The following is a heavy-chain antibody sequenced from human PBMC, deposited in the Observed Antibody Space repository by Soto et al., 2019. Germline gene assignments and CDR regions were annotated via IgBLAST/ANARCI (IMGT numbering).Heavy chain of an antibody. CDR2: IYYAGNT. J-gene: IGHJ4*02. V-gene: IGHV4-39*01. CDR1: GASITNTYF. Sequence: PSESLSLTCTVSGASITNTYFWGWIRQPPGKGLAWIGTIYYAGNTYYNPSLRSRVTISVNTSNNQFSLNLNSVTAADTAVYFCARHEGYDWNDFDYWGPGTLVTVSS. D-gene: IGHD1-20*01. CDR3: ARHEGYDWNDFDY.